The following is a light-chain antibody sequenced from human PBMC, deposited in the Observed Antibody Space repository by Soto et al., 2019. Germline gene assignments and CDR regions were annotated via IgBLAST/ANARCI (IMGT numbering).Light chain of an antibody. CDR2: DAS. J-gene: IGKJ5*01. CDR1: QSVSSN. CDR3: QQYGISRGT. V-gene: IGKV3D-20*01. Sequence: RLSDANLSVYPKRRAIFSCRASQSVSSNLAWYQQKPGLAPRLLIYDASSRATGIPDRFSGSGSGTDFTLTISCLQPEDFAVYYCQQYGISRGTFAQGTRLEIK.